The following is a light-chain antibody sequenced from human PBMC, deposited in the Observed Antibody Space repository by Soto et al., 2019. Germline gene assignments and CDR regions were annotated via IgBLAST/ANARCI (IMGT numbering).Light chain of an antibody. Sequence: EIVMTQSPATLSVSPGERATLSCRASQSLTSTLAWYQQKPGQAPRLLIYGASTRATGVPARFSGRGSGTEFTLTISSLQSEDFAVYYCQQYNDWPSHITFGPGTKVDIK. J-gene: IGKJ3*01. CDR2: GAS. CDR1: QSLTST. V-gene: IGKV3-15*01. CDR3: QQYNDWPSHIT.